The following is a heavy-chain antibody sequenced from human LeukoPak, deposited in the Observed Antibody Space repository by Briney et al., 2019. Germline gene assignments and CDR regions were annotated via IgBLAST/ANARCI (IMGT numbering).Heavy chain of an antibody. Sequence: ETSETLSLTCTVSGGSVSSGSYYWSWIRQPPGKGLEWIGYIYYSGSTNYNPSLKSRVTISVDTSKNQFSLKLSSVTAADTAVYYCARVSYYMTACAHDYVWGSYRYRLVRGGQHDYWGQGTLVTVSS. CDR2: IYYSGST. D-gene: IGHD3-16*02. J-gene: IGHJ4*02. V-gene: IGHV4-61*01. CDR1: GGSVSSGSYY. CDR3: ARVSYYMTACAHDYVWGSYRYRLVRGGQHDY.